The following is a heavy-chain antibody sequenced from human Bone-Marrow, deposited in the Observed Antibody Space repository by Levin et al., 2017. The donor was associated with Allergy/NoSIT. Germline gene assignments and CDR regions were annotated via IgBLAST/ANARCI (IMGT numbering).Heavy chain of an antibody. CDR2: IFYGDRT. CDR1: GNSVSSSGFY. D-gene: IGHD7-27*01. Sequence: PSETLSLTCTVSGNSVSSSGFYWTWIRQSPGKGLEWIGNIFYGDRTKYNPSLESRVTISADTSKNQLSLRLSSVTAEDTAVYFCARGGANWGSYFDYWGQGTLVTVSS. V-gene: IGHV4-61*08. CDR3: ARGGANWGSYFDY. J-gene: IGHJ4*02.